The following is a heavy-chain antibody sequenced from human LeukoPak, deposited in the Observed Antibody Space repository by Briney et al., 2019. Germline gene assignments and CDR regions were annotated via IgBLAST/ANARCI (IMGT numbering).Heavy chain of an antibody. CDR1: GGSISSYY. V-gene: IGHV4-59*01. D-gene: IGHD1-1*01. J-gene: IGHJ6*03. CDR2: IHYSGST. Sequence: PSETLSLTCTVSGGSISSYYWSWTRQPPGKGLEWIGYIHYSGSTNYNPSLKSRVTISVDTSKNQFSLRLSSVAAADTAVYYCARVSWFPGTSYYYMDVWGKGTTVTVSS. CDR3: ARVSWFPGTSYYYMDV.